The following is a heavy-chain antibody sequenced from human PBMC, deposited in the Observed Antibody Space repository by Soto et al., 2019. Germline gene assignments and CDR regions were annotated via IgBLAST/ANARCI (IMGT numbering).Heavy chain of an antibody. V-gene: IGHV4-39*01. CDR1: GGSISSSSYY. CDR3: AGSSYSTYYYYYMDV. J-gene: IGHJ6*03. CDR2: IYYSGST. Sequence: SETLSLTCTVSGGSISSSSYYWGWIRQPPGKGLEWIGSIYYSGSTYYNPSLKSRVTISVDTSKNQFSLKLSSVTAADTAVYYCAGSSYSTYYYYYMDVWGKGTTVTVSS. D-gene: IGHD5-18*01.